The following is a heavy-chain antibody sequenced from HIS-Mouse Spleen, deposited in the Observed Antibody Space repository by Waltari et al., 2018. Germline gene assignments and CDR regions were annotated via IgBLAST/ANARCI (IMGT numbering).Heavy chain of an antibody. J-gene: IGHJ4*02. CDR3: AKDRSGSYEDLTDY. V-gene: IGHV3-30*18. CDR2: ISYDGSNK. Sequence: QVQLVESGGGVVQPGRSLRLSCAASGFTFSGYGRHWVGPAPGKGLEWVAVISYDGSNKYYADSVKGRFTISRDNSKNTLYLQMNSLRAEDTAVYYCAKDRSGSYEDLTDYWGQGTLVTVSS. D-gene: IGHD1-26*01. CDR1: GFTFSGYG.